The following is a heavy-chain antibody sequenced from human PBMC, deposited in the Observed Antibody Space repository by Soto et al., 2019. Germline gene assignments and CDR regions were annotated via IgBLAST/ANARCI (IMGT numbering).Heavy chain of an antibody. CDR2: IFSSGST. CDR3: AREGSYSAYNFAHGIQLWSFHS. CDR1: GGSINTFC. J-gene: IGHJ5*01. Sequence: PSETLSLTCTVSGGSINTFCWSWVRQPAGKGLEWIGRIFSSGSTSFNPSIESRVAMSVDASKNHFSLNLSSVTAADMAVYYCAREGSYSAYNFAHGIQLWSFHSWAKGALVTASA. D-gene: IGHD5-18*01. V-gene: IGHV4-4*07.